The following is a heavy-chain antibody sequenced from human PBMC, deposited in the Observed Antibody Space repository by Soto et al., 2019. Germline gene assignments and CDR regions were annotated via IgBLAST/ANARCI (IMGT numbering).Heavy chain of an antibody. CDR2: INDSGST. CDR1: GGSLSDYY. J-gene: IGHJ4*02. CDR3: ARGSHRLHSYDSSGFYHYVDY. V-gene: IGHV4-34*01. Sequence: QVQLQQWGAGLLKPSETLSLTCAVYGGSLSDYYWTWIRQPPGKGLEWIGEINDSGSTNYTPSLESRVTMSIDTSKNRCSLKLSSVTAADTAVYYCARGSHRLHSYDSSGFYHYVDYWGQGTLVTVSS. D-gene: IGHD3-22*01.